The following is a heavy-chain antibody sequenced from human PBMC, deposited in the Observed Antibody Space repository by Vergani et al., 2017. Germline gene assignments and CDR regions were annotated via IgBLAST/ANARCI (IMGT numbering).Heavy chain of an antibody. CDR3: ARDDYGDYPPGCFDY. J-gene: IGHJ4*02. D-gene: IGHD4-17*01. CDR2: ISAYNGNT. Sequence: QVQLVQSGAEVKKPGASVKVSCKASGYTFTSYGISWVRQAPGQGVEWMGWISAYNGNTNYAQKLQGRVTMTTDTSTSTAYMELRSLRSDDTAVYYCARDDYGDYPPGCFDYWGQGTLVTVSS. V-gene: IGHV1-18*01. CDR1: GYTFTSYG.